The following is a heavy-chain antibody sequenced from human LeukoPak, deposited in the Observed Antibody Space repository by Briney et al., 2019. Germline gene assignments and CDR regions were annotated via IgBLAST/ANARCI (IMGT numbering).Heavy chain of an antibody. V-gene: IGHV3-11*03. CDR2: ISGGSSDT. D-gene: IGHD2-2*01. CDR3: ARQCSIVKCS. J-gene: IGHJ5*02. Sequence: GGSLRLSCAASGFTFSGHYMTWTRQAPGKGLEWVSYISGGSSDTNYADSVKGRFTISRDNAKNSLYLQMNNLRAEDTAVYYCARQCSIVKCSWGQGTLVTVSS. CDR1: GFTFSGHY.